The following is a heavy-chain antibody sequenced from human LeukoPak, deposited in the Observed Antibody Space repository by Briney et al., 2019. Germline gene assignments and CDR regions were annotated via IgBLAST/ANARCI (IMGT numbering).Heavy chain of an antibody. CDR1: GFTFSNAW. CDR2: IKSKTDGGTT. D-gene: IGHD3-9*01. J-gene: IGHJ4*02. V-gene: IGHV3-15*01. CDR3: TMYYDILTGYYYFDY. Sequence: GGSLRLSCAASGFTFSNAWMSWVRQAPGKGLEWVGRIKSKTDGGTTDYAAHMKGRFTISRDDSKNTLYLQMNSLKTEDTAVYYCTMYYDILTGYYYFDYWGQGTLVTVSS.